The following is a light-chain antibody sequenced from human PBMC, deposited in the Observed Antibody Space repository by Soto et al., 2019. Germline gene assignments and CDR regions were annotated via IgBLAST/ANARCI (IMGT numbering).Light chain of an antibody. Sequence: QSVLTQPPSASETPGQRVTIFCSGSSSNIGSTSVNWYQHLPGTAPKLLIYSNNQRPSGVPDRFSGSKSGTSASLAIRGLQSEDEADYYCAAWDDSLNGWVFGGGTKLTVL. CDR3: AAWDDSLNGWV. V-gene: IGLV1-44*01. J-gene: IGLJ2*01. CDR2: SNN. CDR1: SSNIGSTS.